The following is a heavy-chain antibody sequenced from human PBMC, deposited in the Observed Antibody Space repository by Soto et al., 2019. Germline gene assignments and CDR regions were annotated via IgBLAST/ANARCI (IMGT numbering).Heavy chain of an antibody. CDR1: SDSISSSNW. V-gene: IGHV4-4*02. D-gene: IGHD6-6*01. CDR2: IYYRGTT. J-gene: IGHJ4*02. CDR3: ARDDSSSGHFDY. Sequence: SETLSLTCAVSSDSISSSNWWTWVRQPPGKGLEWIGEIYYRGTTNYNPSLKSRLTISVDTSKNQFSLKLTSVTAADTAVYYCARDDSSSGHFDYWGQGTLVTVSS.